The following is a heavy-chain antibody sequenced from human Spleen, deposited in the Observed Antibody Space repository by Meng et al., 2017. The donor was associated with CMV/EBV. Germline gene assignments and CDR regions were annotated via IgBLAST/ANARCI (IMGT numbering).Heavy chain of an antibody. CDR3: AKGSHSNYGWFDP. CDR1: GFTFSSYS. V-gene: IGHV3-21*01. CDR2: ISSSSSYI. J-gene: IGHJ5*02. D-gene: IGHD4-11*01. Sequence: GESLKISCAASGFTFSSYSMNWVRQAPGKGLEWVSSISSSSSYIYYADSVKGRFTISRDNAKNSLYLQMNSLKAEDTAVYYCAKGSHSNYGWFDPWGQGTLVTVTS.